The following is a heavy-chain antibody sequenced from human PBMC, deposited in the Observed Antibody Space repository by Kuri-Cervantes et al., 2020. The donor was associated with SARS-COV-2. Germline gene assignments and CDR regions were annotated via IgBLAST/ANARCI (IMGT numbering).Heavy chain of an antibody. V-gene: IGHV4-4*07. CDR3: SSGGYNY. CDR2: IYITGSP. D-gene: IGHD5-24*01. Sequence: SETLSLTCTVSGGSISSYYWTWIRQPVGKGLEWIGRIYITGSPSYNPSLKSRVIMSVGTSKNQFSLNLTSVTAADTAMYFCSSGGYNYWGQGILVTVSS. CDR1: GGSISSYY. J-gene: IGHJ4*02.